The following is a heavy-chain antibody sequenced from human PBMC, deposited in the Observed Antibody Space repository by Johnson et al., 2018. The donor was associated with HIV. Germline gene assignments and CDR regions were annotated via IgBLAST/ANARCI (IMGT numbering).Heavy chain of an antibody. CDR1: GFSSRSYD. CDR2: IGTAGDT. V-gene: IGHV3-13*01. D-gene: IGHD4-17*01. Sequence: VQLVESGGGLVQPGRSLRLSCAASGFSSRSYDMHWVRQRTGKGLEWVSGIGTAGDTYYQASVKGRFTISRVNAKNSLYLQMNSLRAGDTAVYYCARVHADAVTTWSEGAYDIWGQGTMVTVSS. CDR3: ARVHADAVTTWSEGAYDI. J-gene: IGHJ3*02.